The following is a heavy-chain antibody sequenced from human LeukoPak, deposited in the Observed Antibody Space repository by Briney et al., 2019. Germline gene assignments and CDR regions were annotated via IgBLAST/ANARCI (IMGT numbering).Heavy chain of an antibody. D-gene: IGHD3-16*02. J-gene: IGHJ6*03. V-gene: IGHV3-23*01. Sequence: GGSLRLSCAASGFTFSSYAMSWVRQAPGKGLEWVSVIGGSGGPTQYADSVKGRFTISRDTSKNTLYLQMNSLRAEDTAVYYCARYNDYIWGSYRYPYHMDVWGKGTTVTVSS. CDR2: IGGSGGPT. CDR3: ARYNDYIWGSYRYPYHMDV. CDR1: GFTFSSYA.